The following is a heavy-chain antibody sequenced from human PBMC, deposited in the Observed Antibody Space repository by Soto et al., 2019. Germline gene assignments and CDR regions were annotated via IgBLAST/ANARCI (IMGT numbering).Heavy chain of an antibody. CDR1: ADTFTSYY. CDR3: ARDRYCSSSICYSPVGFDI. Sequence: ASVKVSCKAPADTFTSYYIHWVRQAPGHGLEWMGWISAYNGNTNYAQKLQGRVTMTTDTSTSTAYMELRSLRSDDTAVYYCARDRYCSSSICYSPVGFDIWGQGTMVTVSS. D-gene: IGHD2-2*01. CDR2: ISAYNGNT. J-gene: IGHJ3*02. V-gene: IGHV1-18*04.